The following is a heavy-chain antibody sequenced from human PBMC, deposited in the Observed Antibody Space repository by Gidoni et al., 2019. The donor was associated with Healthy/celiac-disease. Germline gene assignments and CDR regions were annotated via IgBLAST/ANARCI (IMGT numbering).Heavy chain of an antibody. V-gene: IGHV1-18*01. CDR3: ALGMAYDFWSGYSLDY. CDR1: GYTFTSYG. Sequence: QVQLVQSGAEVKKPGASVKVSCKASGYTFTSYGISWVRQVPGQGLEWMGWISAYNGNTNYAQKLQGRVTMTTDTSTSTAYMELRSLRSDDTAVYYCALGMAYDFWSGYSLDYWGQGTLVTVSS. J-gene: IGHJ4*02. D-gene: IGHD3-3*01. CDR2: ISAYNGNT.